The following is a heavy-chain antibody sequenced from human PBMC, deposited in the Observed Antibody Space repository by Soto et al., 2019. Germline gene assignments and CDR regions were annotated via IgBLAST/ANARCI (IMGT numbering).Heavy chain of an antibody. CDR2: INGDGTSV. CDR3: VRDRDTYGLNFFDY. V-gene: IGHV3-74*01. CDR1: GFTFSTFW. Sequence: EVQLAVSGGGLVQPGGSLRLSCETSGFTFSTFWMHWVRQAPGKGLVWVSRINGDGTSVNYADSVKGRFTISRDNAKNTVYLQMNSLRAEDTAVYFCVRDRDTYGLNFFDYWGQGTLVTVSS. J-gene: IGHJ4*02. D-gene: IGHD5-18*01.